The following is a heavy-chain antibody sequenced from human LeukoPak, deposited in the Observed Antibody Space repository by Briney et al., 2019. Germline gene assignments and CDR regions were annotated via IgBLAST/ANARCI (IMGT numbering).Heavy chain of an antibody. V-gene: IGHV1-8*03. D-gene: IGHD3-22*01. Sequence: ASVKVSCKASGYTFTSYDINWVGQATGQGLEWMGWMNPNSGNTGYAQKFQGRVTITRNTSISTAYMELSSLRSEDTAVYYCARASEDYYDSSGYLDPDAFDIWGQGTMVTVSS. CDR3: ARASEDYYDSSGYLDPDAFDI. J-gene: IGHJ3*02. CDR1: GYTFTSYD. CDR2: MNPNSGNT.